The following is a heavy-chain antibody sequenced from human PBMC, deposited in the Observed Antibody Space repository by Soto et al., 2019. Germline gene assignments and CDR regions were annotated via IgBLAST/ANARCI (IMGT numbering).Heavy chain of an antibody. CDR3: AISVVRGTLPLSPSGW. CDR2: IKPDGSEK. D-gene: IGHD3-10*01. V-gene: IGHV3-7*01. J-gene: IGHJ4*02. Sequence: EVQLVESGGGLVQPGGSLRLSCTASGFTLSTYWMGWVRQAPGKGLEWLANIKPDGSEKYYLDSVNGRFTISRDNAKNSLYLQMNGLRVDDTAVYYCAISVVRGTLPLSPSGWWGQGALVTVSS. CDR1: GFTLSTYW.